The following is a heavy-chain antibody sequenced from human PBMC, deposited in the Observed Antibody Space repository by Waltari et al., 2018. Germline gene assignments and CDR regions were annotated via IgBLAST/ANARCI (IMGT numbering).Heavy chain of an antibody. CDR1: GGTFSSYA. D-gene: IGHD2-2*01. CDR3: AAYIYCSSTSCPQNDAFDI. CDR2: IIPNLGTE. Sequence: QVQLVQSGAEVKKPGSSVKVSCKASGGTFSSYAISWVRQAHGQGLEWMGRIIPNLGTENYAQKFQGRVTITADESTSTAYMELSSLRSEDTAVYYCAAYIYCSSTSCPQNDAFDIWGQGTMVTVSS. V-gene: IGHV1-69*15. J-gene: IGHJ3*02.